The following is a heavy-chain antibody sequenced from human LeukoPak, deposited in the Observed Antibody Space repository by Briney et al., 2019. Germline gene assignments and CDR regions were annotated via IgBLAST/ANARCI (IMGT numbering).Heavy chain of an antibody. D-gene: IGHD2-21*02. CDR1: GFTVSSYA. Sequence: GRSLRLSCAASGFTVSSYAIHWVRQAPGKGLEWVAVISYNGNNKYYADSVKGRFTISRDNSKNTLYLQMNSLRTEDTAVYYCARQQWLLLVWMGSFDRWGQGTLVTVSS. J-gene: IGHJ4*02. CDR3: ARQQWLLLVWMGSFDR. V-gene: IGHV3-30-3*01. CDR2: ISYNGNNK.